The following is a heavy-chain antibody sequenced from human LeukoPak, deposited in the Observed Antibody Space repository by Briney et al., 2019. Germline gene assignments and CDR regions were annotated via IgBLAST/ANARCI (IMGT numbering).Heavy chain of an antibody. Sequence: PGGPLRLSCAAPGVTFSTYEMNWVPQAPGEGLEWGSYISSSGITIYYADSVKGRFTISRDDAKNSLYLQMNSLRADDTAVYYSAREDLQAFDCWGQGTLVTVSS. CDR2: ISSSGITI. CDR3: AREDLQAFDC. CDR1: GVTFSTYE. J-gene: IGHJ4*02. V-gene: IGHV3-48*03.